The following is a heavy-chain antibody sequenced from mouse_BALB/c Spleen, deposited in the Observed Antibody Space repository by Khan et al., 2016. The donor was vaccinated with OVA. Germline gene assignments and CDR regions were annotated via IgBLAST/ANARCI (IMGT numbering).Heavy chain of an antibody. CDR2: IWAGGST. CDR1: GFSLTSHG. CDR3: ARKREPDYFDY. V-gene: IGHV2-9*02. J-gene: IGHJ2*01. Sequence: QVQLKESGPGLVAPSQSLSITCTVSGFSLTSHGVHWVRQPPGKGLEWLGVIWAGGSTNYNSALMSRLSISTDSTKRQVFFQLNNLQTDDTAMYYCARKREPDYFDYWGQGTTLTVSS.